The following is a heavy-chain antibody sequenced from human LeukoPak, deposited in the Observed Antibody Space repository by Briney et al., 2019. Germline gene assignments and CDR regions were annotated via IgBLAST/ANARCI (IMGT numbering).Heavy chain of an antibody. J-gene: IGHJ4*02. CDR2: ISTSSNI. Sequence: NPGGSLRLSCAASGFTFTDYTINWVRQAPGKGLEWVSSISTSSNIYYADSVKGRFTISRDNDKTSLYLQMNSLRGEDTAVYFCARVGGSWELILWGQGTLVTVS. CDR3: ARVGGSWELIL. D-gene: IGHD1-26*01. V-gene: IGHV3-69-1*01. CDR1: GFTFTDYT.